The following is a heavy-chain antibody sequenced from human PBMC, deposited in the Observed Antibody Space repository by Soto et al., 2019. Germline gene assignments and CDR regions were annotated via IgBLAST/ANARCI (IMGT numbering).Heavy chain of an antibody. D-gene: IGHD6-19*01. CDR1: GGAISSSNW. CDR2: IYHSGST. V-gene: IGHV4-4*02. Sequence: SETLSLTCAVSGGAISSSNWWSWVRQPPGKGLEWIGEIYHSGSTNYNPSLKSRVTISVDKSKNQFSLKLSSVTAADTAVYYCARDRGSSGWYGVYYYYGMDVWGQGTTVT. CDR3: ARDRGSSGWYGVYYYYGMDV. J-gene: IGHJ6*02.